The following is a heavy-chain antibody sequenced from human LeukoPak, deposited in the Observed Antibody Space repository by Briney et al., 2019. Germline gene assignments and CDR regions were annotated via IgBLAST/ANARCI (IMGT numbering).Heavy chain of an antibody. CDR2: IYYSGST. Sequence: SETLSLTCTVSGGSISSGDYYWSWIRQPPGKGLGWIGYIYYSGSTYYNPSLKSRVTISVDTSKNQFSLKLSSVTAADTAVYYCARVPATVACFDYWGQGTLVTVSS. CDR1: GGSISSGDYY. V-gene: IGHV4-30-4*01. J-gene: IGHJ4*02. CDR3: ARVPATVACFDY. D-gene: IGHD4-23*01.